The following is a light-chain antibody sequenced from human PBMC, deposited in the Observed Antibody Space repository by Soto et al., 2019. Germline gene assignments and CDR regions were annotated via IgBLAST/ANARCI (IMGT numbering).Light chain of an antibody. CDR2: LAS. Sequence: SSFPGDRLTLSCRASQAVNTRLAWYQHRPGQAPRLLIYLASNRAAGVPARFSGSGSGTDFTLTISDVEPEDFAVYYCHQRQSWPRTFGQGTKVDIK. V-gene: IGKV3-11*01. J-gene: IGKJ1*01. CDR1: QAVNTR. CDR3: HQRQSWPRT.